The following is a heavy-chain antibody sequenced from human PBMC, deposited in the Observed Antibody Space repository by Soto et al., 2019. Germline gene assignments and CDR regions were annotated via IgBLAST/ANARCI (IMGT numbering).Heavy chain of an antibody. J-gene: IGHJ4*02. CDR2: INPNSGGT. CDR3: ARSPFIAAAPGFDY. Sequence: ASVKVSCKTSGYTFINYDINWVRQAPGQGLEWMGWINPNSGGTNYAQKFQGWVTMTRDTSISTAYMELSRLRSDDTAVYYCARSPFIAAAPGFDYWGQGTLVTVSS. D-gene: IGHD6-13*01. CDR1: GYTFINYD. V-gene: IGHV1-2*04.